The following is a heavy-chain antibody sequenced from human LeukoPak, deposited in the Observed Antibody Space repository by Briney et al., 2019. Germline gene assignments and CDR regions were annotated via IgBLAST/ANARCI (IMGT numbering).Heavy chain of an antibody. CDR3: ARENLSGSYRISRLDY. J-gene: IGHJ4*02. CDR1: GYTFTSYA. Sequence: ASVKVSCKASGYTFTSYAMNWVRQAPGQGLEWMGWINTNTGNPRYAQGFTGRFVFSLDTSVSTAYLQISSLKAEDTAVYYCARENLSGSYRISRLDYWGQGTLVTVSS. D-gene: IGHD1-26*01. V-gene: IGHV7-4-1*02. CDR2: INTNTGNP.